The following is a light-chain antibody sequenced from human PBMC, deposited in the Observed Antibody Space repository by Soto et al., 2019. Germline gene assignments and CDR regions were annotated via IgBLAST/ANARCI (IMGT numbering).Light chain of an antibody. J-gene: IGLJ2*01. V-gene: IGLV2-14*03. Sequence: QSVLTQPASVSGSPGQSITIPCTGTSSDVGAYNYVSWYQHHPGKAPKLMIYDVTKRPSGVSTRFSGSKSGNTASLTISGLQADDEADYYCSSYASSSTLDVLFGGGTKLTVL. CDR3: SSYASSSTLDVL. CDR1: SSDVGAYNY. CDR2: DVT.